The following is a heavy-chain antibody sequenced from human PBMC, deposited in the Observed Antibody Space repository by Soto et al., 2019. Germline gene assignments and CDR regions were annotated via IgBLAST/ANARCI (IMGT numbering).Heavy chain of an antibody. Sequence: SETLSLTCTVSGGSIRSNNWWSWVRQPPGKGLEWIGEIFHSGSTNYNPSLKTRVTISVDKSKNQFSLKLSSVTAADTAVYYCARVYSGSYSDYWGQGTPVTVSS. CDR2: IFHSGST. V-gene: IGHV4-4*02. D-gene: IGHD1-26*01. CDR3: ARVYSGSYSDY. J-gene: IGHJ4*02. CDR1: GGSIRSNNW.